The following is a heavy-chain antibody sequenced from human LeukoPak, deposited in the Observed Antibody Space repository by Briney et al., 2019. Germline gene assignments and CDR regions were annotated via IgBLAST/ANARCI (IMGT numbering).Heavy chain of an antibody. J-gene: IGHJ4*02. CDR2: ISGSGGST. CDR3: AKALRGVIVFDY. D-gene: IGHD3-10*01. CDR1: GFTFSSYA. V-gene: IGHV3-23*01. Sequence: GGSLRLSCAASGFTFSSYAMSWVRQAPGKGLEWVSAISGSGGSTYYAGSVKGRFTISRDNSKNTLYLQMNSLRAEDTAVYYCAKALRGVIVFDYWGQGTLVTVSS.